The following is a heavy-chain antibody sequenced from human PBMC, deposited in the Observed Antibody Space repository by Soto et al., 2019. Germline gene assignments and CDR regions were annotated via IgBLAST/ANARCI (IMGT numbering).Heavy chain of an antibody. CDR3: AYCPAEYCSGGSCYYRLDY. CDR1: GGTFSSYA. D-gene: IGHD2-15*01. CDR2: IIPIFGTA. V-gene: IGHV1-69*13. Sequence: ASVKVSCKASGGTFSSYAISWVRQAPGQGLEWMGGIIPIFGTANYAQKFQGRVTITADESTSTAYMELSSLRSEDTAVYYCAYCPAEYCSGGSCYYRLDYWGQGTLVTVSS. J-gene: IGHJ4*02.